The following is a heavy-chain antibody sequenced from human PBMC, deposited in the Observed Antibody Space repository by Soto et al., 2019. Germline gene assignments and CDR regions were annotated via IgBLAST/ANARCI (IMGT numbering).Heavy chain of an antibody. CDR2: INAGNGNT. D-gene: IGHD3-22*01. V-gene: IGHV1-3*01. CDR3: ARWRYYDSRGYYYNRYYFDY. CDR1: GYTFTSYA. J-gene: IGHJ4*02. Sequence: ASVKVSCKASGYTFTSYAMHWVRQAPGQRLEWMGWINAGNGNTKYSQKFQGRVTITRDTSASTAYMELSSLRSEDTAVYYCARWRYYDSRGYYYNRYYFDYWGQGTLVTVSS.